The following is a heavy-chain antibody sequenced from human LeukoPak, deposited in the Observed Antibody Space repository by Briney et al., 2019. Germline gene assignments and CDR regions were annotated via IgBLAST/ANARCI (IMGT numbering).Heavy chain of an antibody. J-gene: IGHJ4*02. V-gene: IGHV4-34*01. Sequence: KASETLSLTCAVYGGSFSGYYWSWIRQPPGKGLEWIGEINHSGSTNYNPSLKSRVTISVDTSKNQFSLKLSSVTAADTAVYYCARGYSYGWTTNFDYWGQGTLVTVSS. CDR2: INHSGST. D-gene: IGHD5-18*01. CDR3: ARGYSYGWTTNFDY. CDR1: GGSFSGYY.